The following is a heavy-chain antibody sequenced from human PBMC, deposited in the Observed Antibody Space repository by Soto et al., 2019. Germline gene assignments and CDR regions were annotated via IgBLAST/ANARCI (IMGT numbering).Heavy chain of an antibody. V-gene: IGHV1-69*08. CDR2: IIPILGIA. D-gene: IGHD2-15*01. J-gene: IGHJ4*02. CDR3: ARDCSGGSCDDY. Sequence: QVQLVQSGAAVKKPGSSVKVSCKASGGTFSSYTISWVRQAPGQGLEWMGRIIPILGIANYAQKFQGRVTITADKSTSTAYMELSSLRSEDTAVYYCARDCSGGSCDDYWGQGTLVTVSS. CDR1: GGTFSSYT.